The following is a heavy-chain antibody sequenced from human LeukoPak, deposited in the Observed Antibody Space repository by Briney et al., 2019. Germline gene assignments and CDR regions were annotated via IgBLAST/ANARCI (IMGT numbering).Heavy chain of an antibody. Sequence: GGSLRLSCAASGFTFSSYAMSWVRQAPGKGLEWVSAISGSGGSTYYADSVKGRSTISRDNSKNTLYLQMNSLRAEDTAVYYCAKGIVVVVAATPGYFQHWGQGTLVTVSS. D-gene: IGHD2-15*01. J-gene: IGHJ1*01. CDR2: ISGSGGST. V-gene: IGHV3-23*01. CDR3: AKGIVVVVAATPGYFQH. CDR1: GFTFSSYA.